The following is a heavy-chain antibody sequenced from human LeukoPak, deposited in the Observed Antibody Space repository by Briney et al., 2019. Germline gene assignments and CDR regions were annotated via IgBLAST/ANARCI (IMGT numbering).Heavy chain of an antibody. CDR1: GGSISSYY. Sequence: PSETLSLTCTVSGGSISSYYWSWIRQPPGKGLEWIGEINHSGSTNYNPSLKSRVTISVDTSKNQFSLKLSSVTAADTAVYYCAEGIPFDYWGQGTLVTVSS. CDR3: AEGIPFDY. J-gene: IGHJ4*02. CDR2: INHSGST. V-gene: IGHV4-34*01. D-gene: IGHD2-21*01.